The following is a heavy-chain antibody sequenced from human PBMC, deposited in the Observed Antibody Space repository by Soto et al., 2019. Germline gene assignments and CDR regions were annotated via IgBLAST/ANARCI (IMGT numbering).Heavy chain of an antibody. V-gene: IGHV4-39*01. D-gene: IGHD3-3*02. J-gene: IGHJ6*02. Sequence: SETLSLTCTVSGGSISSSSYYWGWIRQPPGKGLEWIGSIYYSGSTYYNPSPKSRVTISVDTSKNQFSLKLSSVTAADTAVYYCARHLAFYYYYGMDVWGQGTTVTVSS. CDR3: ARHLAFYYYYGMDV. CDR2: IYYSGST. CDR1: GGSISSSSYY.